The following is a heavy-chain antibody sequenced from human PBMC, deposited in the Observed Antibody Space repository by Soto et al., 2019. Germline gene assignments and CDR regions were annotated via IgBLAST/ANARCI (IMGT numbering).Heavy chain of an antibody. V-gene: IGHV3-21*01. Sequence: EVQLVESGGGLVKPGGSLRLSCAGSGFTFSSYSMNWVRQAPGKGLEWVSSISSSGSYIYYADSAKGRFTGSRDNAKNSLYLQMHSLRAEDTSVYYCARDGSYDSSGYYFDSWGQGTLVTVSS. CDR2: ISSSGSYI. CDR3: ARDGSYDSSGYYFDS. D-gene: IGHD3-22*01. J-gene: IGHJ4*02. CDR1: GFTFSSYS.